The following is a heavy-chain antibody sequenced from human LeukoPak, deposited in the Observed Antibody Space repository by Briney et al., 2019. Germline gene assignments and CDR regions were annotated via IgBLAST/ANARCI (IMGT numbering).Heavy chain of an antibody. CDR2: IHSDENNK. J-gene: IGHJ4*02. Sequence: GGSLRLSCAASGFTFSSFGMHWVRQAPGQGLEWVAFIHSDENNKYYADSVKGRFTISRDNSKNTLYLQMNSLRPEDTAVYYCAKSYTTYPDYWGQGTLVTVSS. V-gene: IGHV3-30*02. CDR3: AKSYTTYPDY. D-gene: IGHD1-26*01. CDR1: GFTFSSFG.